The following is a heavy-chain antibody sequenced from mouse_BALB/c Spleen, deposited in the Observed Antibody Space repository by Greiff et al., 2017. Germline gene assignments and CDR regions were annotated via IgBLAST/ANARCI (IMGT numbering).Heavy chain of an antibody. CDR3: ARQGNLGMDYAMDY. CDR2: ISSGGGST. V-gene: IGHV5-12-1*01. J-gene: IGHJ4*01. CDR1: GFAFSSYD. D-gene: IGHD2-1*01. Sequence: DVKLVESGGGLVKPGGSLKLSCAASGFAFSSYDMSWVRQTPEKRLEWVAYISSGGGSTYYPDTVKGRFTISRDNAKNTLYLQMSSLKSEDTAMYYCARQGNLGMDYAMDYWGQGTSVTVSS.